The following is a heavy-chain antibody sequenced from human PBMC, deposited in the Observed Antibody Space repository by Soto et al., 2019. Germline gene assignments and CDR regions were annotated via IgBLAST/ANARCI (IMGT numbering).Heavy chain of an antibody. V-gene: IGHV4-30-4*01. Sequence: SETLSLTCTVSGGSISSGDYYWSWIRQPPGKGLEWIGYIYYSGSTYYNPSLKSRVTISVDTSKNQFSLKLSSVTAADTAVYYCARARITMVRGVIGFDYWGQGTLVTVSS. D-gene: IGHD3-10*01. J-gene: IGHJ4*02. CDR3: ARARITMVRGVIGFDY. CDR2: IYYSGST. CDR1: GGSISSGDYY.